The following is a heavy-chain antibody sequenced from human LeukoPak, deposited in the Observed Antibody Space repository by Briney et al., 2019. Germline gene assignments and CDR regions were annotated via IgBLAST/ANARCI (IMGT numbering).Heavy chain of an antibody. V-gene: IGHV3-23*01. CDR1: GFTFSNYA. J-gene: IGHJ6*03. D-gene: IGHD3-22*01. Sequence: GGSLRLSCVAAGFTFSNYAMNWVRQAPGKGLEWVSGIRGAGDSTYYADSVKGRFTISRDNSKNTLYLQMNSLGVGDTAVYYCAKAQYYDSSGYRYYYYYMDVWGKGTSVTVSS. CDR2: IRGAGDST. CDR3: AKAQYYDSSGYRYYYYYMDV.